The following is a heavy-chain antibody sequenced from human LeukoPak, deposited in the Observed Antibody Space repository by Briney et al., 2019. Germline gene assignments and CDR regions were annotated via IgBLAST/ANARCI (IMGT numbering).Heavy chain of an antibody. Sequence: PGGSLRLSCAASGFTFSSYAMSWVRQAPGKGLEWVSAISGSGGSTYYADSVKGRFTISRDNSKNTLYLQMNSLRAEDTAVYYCAKGEEGSSSWFTELDYWGQGTLVTVSS. CDR3: AKGEEGSSSWFTELDY. V-gene: IGHV3-23*01. CDR2: ISGSGGST. D-gene: IGHD6-13*01. J-gene: IGHJ4*02. CDR1: GFTFSSYA.